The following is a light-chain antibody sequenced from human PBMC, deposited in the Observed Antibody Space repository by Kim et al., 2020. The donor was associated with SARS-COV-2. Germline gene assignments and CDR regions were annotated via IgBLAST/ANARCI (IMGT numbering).Light chain of an antibody. Sequence: SVSPGQTARITCSGDVQATRYVRWFQQKPGQAPVLVIYKDNKRPSGIPERFSGSSSGTTVTLTISGAQVEDEADYYCYSAADNNWVFGGGTQLTVL. CDR2: KDN. CDR3: YSAADNNWV. V-gene: IGLV3-27*01. CDR1: VQATRY. J-gene: IGLJ3*02.